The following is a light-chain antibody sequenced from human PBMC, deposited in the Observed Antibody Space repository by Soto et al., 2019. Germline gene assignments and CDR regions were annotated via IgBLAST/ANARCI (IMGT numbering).Light chain of an antibody. CDR1: QNLGSS. V-gene: IGKV3-15*01. J-gene: IGKJ2*01. Sequence: EVVMTQSPATLSASPGERVTLSCRASQNLGSSLAWYQQRPGQAPRLLLYGGSTRATGIPARFSGSGSGTEFTVTISSLQSEDFAVYYCQQYNYWPPYTFGQGTNLGFK. CDR2: GGS. CDR3: QQYNYWPPYT.